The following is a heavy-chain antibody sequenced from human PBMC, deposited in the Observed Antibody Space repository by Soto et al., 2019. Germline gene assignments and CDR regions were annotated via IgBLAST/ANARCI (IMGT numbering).Heavy chain of an antibody. V-gene: IGHV3-73*01. CDR2: IRVKTKTYAT. CDR1: GFNFSGSA. CDR3: TGRGGVSLQDI. J-gene: IGHJ4*02. D-gene: IGHD2-15*01. Sequence: EVQLVESGGGLVQPGGSLKVSCTGFGFNFSGSALHWVRQPSGKGLEWVGRIRVKTKTYATSYATSVQGRFFLSRDHSTNTAYLQMNSLRDADTGVYYCTGRGGVSLQDIWGPGTLVTVSS.